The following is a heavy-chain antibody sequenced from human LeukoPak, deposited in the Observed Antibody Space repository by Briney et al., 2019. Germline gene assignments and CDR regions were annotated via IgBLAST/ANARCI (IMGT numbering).Heavy chain of an antibody. Sequence: SVKVSCKASGGTFSSYAISWVRQAPGQGLEWMGGIIPIFGTANYAQKFQGRVTITADESTSTAYMELSSLRSEDTAVYYCAFSTRFYYYYGMDVWGQGTTVTVSS. V-gene: IGHV1-69*13. D-gene: IGHD3-16*01. CDR1: GGTFSSYA. J-gene: IGHJ6*02. CDR2: IIPIFGTA. CDR3: AFSTRFYYYYGMDV.